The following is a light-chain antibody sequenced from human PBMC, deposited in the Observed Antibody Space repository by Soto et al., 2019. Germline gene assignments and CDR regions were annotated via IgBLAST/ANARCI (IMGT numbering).Light chain of an antibody. CDR2: DAS. Sequence: DIQMTQSPSSLSASVGDRVTITCRASLPISNYLAWYQQKPGKAPKLLIYDASSLESGVPSRFSGSGSGTEFTLTISSLQPDDFATYYCQQYNSYWTFGQGTKVDIK. V-gene: IGKV1-5*01. CDR1: LPISNY. J-gene: IGKJ1*01. CDR3: QQYNSYWT.